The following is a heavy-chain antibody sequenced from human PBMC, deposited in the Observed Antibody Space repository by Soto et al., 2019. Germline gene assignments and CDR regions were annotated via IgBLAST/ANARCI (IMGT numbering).Heavy chain of an antibody. Sequence: VQLLESGGGLVQPGGSLRLSCAASGFTFSSYAMSWVRQAPGKGLEWVSAISGSGGSTYYADSVKGRFTISRDNSKNTLYLQMISLRAEDTAVYYCAKDLGYCSSTSCYGYFDYWGQGTLVTVSS. CDR3: AKDLGYCSSTSCYGYFDY. CDR1: GFTFSSYA. J-gene: IGHJ4*02. V-gene: IGHV3-23*01. D-gene: IGHD2-2*01. CDR2: ISGSGGST.